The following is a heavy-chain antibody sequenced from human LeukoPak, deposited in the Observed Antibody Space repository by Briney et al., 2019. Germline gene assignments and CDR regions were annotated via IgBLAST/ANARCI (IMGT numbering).Heavy chain of an antibody. CDR2: IKQDGSEK. CDR3: ARGRESDYYFDY. V-gene: IGHV3-7*01. Sequence: PGGPLSLSGASTGFTFSNYWMTWFGQAPGKGLEGVANIKQDGSEKYYVDSVKGRFTTSRDNAKNSLHLQMDSLRVEDTAVYYCARGRESDYYFDYWGQGTLVTVSS. J-gene: IGHJ4*02. D-gene: IGHD5-24*01. CDR1: GFTFSNYW.